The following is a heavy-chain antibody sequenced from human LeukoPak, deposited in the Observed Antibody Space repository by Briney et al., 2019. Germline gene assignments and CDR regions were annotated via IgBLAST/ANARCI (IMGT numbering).Heavy chain of an antibody. Sequence: SETLSLTCVVYGGSFSDYYWSWIRQPAGKGLEWIGRIYTSGSTNYNPSLKSRVTISVDTSKNQFSLKLSSVTAADTAVYYCAGERKGDSSGYYFDYWGQGTLVTVSS. CDR1: GGSFSDYY. V-gene: IGHV4-4*07. CDR3: AGERKGDSSGYYFDY. D-gene: IGHD3-22*01. J-gene: IGHJ4*02. CDR2: IYTSGST.